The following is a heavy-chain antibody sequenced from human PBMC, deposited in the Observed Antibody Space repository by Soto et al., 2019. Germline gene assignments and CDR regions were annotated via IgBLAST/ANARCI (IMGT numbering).Heavy chain of an antibody. J-gene: IGHJ2*01. CDR3: ARCYCTVGSCYTCWHFDL. V-gene: IGHV1-18*01. CDR1: GYTFADYG. CDR2: IGPYNGNT. D-gene: IGHD2-15*01. Sequence: QAQLVQSGAEVKKPGASVKVSCQAGGYTFADYGISWVRQAPGQGLESVGWIGPYNGNTNYAQNLQDRVTMTTDTSTNTAYMELRSLRSDDTALYYCARCYCTVGSCYTCWHFDLWGRGTLLTVSS.